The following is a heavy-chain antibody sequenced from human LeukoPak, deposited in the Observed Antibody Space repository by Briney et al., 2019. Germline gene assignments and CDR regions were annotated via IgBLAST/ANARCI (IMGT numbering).Heavy chain of an antibody. J-gene: IGHJ5*02. CDR3: ARGGTWFDP. CDR2: TNPNSGNT. Sequence: ASVKVSCKASGYTFTIYNINWVRQAAGQGLEWMGWTNPNSGNTGSAQKFQGRVTMTWNTSISTAYIELSSLRSDDTAVYYCARGGTWFDPWGQGTLVTVSS. CDR1: GYTFTIYN. V-gene: IGHV1-8*01.